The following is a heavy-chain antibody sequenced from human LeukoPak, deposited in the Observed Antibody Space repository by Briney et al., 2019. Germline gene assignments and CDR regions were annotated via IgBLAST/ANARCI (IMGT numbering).Heavy chain of an antibody. J-gene: IGHJ3*02. CDR3: AREGTVTKNYGAFDI. V-gene: IGHV4-34*01. D-gene: IGHD4-17*01. CDR1: GGSFSGYY. Sequence: PSETLSLTCAVYGGSFSGYYWSWIRQPPGKGLEWIGEINHGGSTYYNPSLETRVTISVDTSKNQFSLKMSSVTAADTAVYYCAREGTVTKNYGAFDIWGQGTMVTASS. CDR2: INHGGST.